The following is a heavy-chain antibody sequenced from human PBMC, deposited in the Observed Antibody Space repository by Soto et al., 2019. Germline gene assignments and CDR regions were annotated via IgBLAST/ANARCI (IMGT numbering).Heavy chain of an antibody. J-gene: IGHJ3*02. Sequence: EAQLLESGGELIQPGGSLRLSCAASGFTYSSHGMSWVRQAPGKGLEWIAGLSRGGGSTYYADSVKGRFTISRDNSKNSLEWIMNSLRVEDTALYYCARDGQYRTDGFDIWGQGKMGTVSS. CDR3: ARDGQYRTDGFDI. CDR2: LSRGGGST. V-gene: IGHV3-23*01. CDR1: GFTYSSHG. D-gene: IGHD5-12*01.